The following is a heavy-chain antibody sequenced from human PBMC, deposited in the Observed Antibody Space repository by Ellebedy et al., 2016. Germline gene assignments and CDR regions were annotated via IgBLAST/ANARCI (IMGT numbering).Heavy chain of an antibody. CDR3: AKHTGNPSGSFDY. V-gene: IGHV3-9*01. D-gene: IGHD6-19*01. J-gene: IGHJ4*02. CDR1: GFTFDDYA. Sequence: GGSLRLSXAASGFTFDDYAMHWVRQAPGKGLEWVSGITWNSGIIGYADSVKGRFTISRDSAKSSLCLQMNSLRAEDTALYYCAKHTGNPSGSFDYWGQGTPVTVSS. CDR2: ITWNSGII.